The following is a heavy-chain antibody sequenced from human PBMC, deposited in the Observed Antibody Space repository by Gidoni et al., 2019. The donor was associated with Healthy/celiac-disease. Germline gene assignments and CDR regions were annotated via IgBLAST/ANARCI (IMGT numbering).Heavy chain of an antibody. CDR2: FDPEDGET. Sequence: QVQLVQSGAEVKKPGASVKVSCQVSGYTLTELSMHWVRQAPGKGLEWMGGFDPEDGETIYAQKFQGRVTMTEDTSTDTAYMELSSLRSEDTAVYYCATTVWGPYSSSSTLTFDYWGQGTLVTVSS. J-gene: IGHJ4*02. V-gene: IGHV1-24*01. CDR3: ATTVWGPYSSSSTLTFDY. CDR1: GYTLTELS. D-gene: IGHD6-6*01.